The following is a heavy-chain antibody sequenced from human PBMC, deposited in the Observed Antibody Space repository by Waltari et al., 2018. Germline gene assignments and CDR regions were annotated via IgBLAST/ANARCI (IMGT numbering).Heavy chain of an antibody. Sequence: QLQLQESGPGLVKPSGTLSPTCTVSGDSMKGNTWWSWVRHSPDKVLDWIGQIHRSGRSNYNPSLESRVTISIDTSKIQFSLKLTSTTATDTAVYYCARDRGIGLYLDSWGQGTLVTVSP. CDR3: ARDRGIGLYLDS. V-gene: IGHV4-4*02. CDR2: IHRSGRS. CDR1: GDSMKGNTW. D-gene: IGHD1-26*01. J-gene: IGHJ1*01.